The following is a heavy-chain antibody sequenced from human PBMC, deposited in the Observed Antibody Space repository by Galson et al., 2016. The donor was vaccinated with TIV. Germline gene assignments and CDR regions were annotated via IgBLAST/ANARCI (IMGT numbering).Heavy chain of an antibody. CDR3: ARAPISIFGLATSYYFDY. Sequence: PALVKPTQTLTLTCTFSGFSLSTYGMSVGWIRQPPGKALEWLARIDWDDEKFYNSSLKTTLTIPKDISRNQVVLTMTNMDPVDTATYYCARAPISIFGLATSYYFDYWGQGTLVTVSS. D-gene: IGHD3-3*01. CDR1: GFSLSTYGMS. J-gene: IGHJ4*02. CDR2: IDWDDEK. V-gene: IGHV2-70*17.